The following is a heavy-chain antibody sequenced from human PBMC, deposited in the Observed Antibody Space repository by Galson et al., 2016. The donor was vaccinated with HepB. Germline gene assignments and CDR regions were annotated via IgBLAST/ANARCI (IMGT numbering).Heavy chain of an antibody. J-gene: IGHJ4*02. CDR3: ARGGYYDSSGSLRY. CDR1: GYTFTRYY. Sequence: SVKVSCKASGYTFTRYYIHWERQAPGQGLEWMGVINPSGGSTKDAQKFQGRVTMTRDTSTSTVYMELSSLRSEDTAVYFCARGGYYDSSGSLRYWGQGTLVTVSS. CDR2: INPSGGST. V-gene: IGHV1-46*01. D-gene: IGHD3-22*01.